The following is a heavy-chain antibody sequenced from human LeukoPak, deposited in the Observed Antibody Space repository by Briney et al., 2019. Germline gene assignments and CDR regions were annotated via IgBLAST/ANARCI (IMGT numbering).Heavy chain of an antibody. CDR2: IIPIFGTA. J-gene: IGHJ4*02. Sequence: SVKVSRKASGGTFSSYAISWVRQAPGQGLEWMGGIIPIFGTANYAQKFQGRVTITADESTSTAYMELSSLRSEDTAVYYCARARGGWDNFDYWGQGTLVTVSS. V-gene: IGHV1-69*01. CDR3: ARARGGWDNFDY. D-gene: IGHD6-19*01. CDR1: GGTFSSYA.